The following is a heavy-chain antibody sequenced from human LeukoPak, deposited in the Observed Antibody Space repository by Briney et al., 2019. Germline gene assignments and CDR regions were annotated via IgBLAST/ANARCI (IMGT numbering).Heavy chain of an antibody. Sequence: SETLSLTCTVSGGSISSYYWSWIRQPAGKGLEWIGRIYSGGSTNYNPSLKNRVTMSVDTSKNQFSLKLSSVTAADTAVYYCARDGNWYYFDYWGQGTLVTVSS. CDR2: IYSGGST. D-gene: IGHD1-1*01. J-gene: IGHJ4*02. CDR3: ARDGNWYYFDY. CDR1: GGSISSYY. V-gene: IGHV4-4*07.